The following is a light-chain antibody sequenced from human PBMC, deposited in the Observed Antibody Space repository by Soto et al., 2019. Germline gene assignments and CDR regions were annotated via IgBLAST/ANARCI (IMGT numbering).Light chain of an antibody. CDR1: QSISGG. Sequence: DIQLTQSPSTLSASVGDRVSITCRASQSISGGLARYQKEPEKAPRLLIYDASGLQSGVPSRFSGSGSGTEFTLTVSDLHLEDFATYYCQQYNTDSPWTFGQGTKVEIK. J-gene: IGKJ1*01. CDR2: DAS. CDR3: QQYNTDSPWT. V-gene: IGKV1-5*01.